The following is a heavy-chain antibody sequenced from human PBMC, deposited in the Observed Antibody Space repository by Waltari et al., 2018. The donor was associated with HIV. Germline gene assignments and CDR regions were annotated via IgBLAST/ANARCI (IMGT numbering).Heavy chain of an antibody. V-gene: IGHV4-59*11. Sequence: QVQLQESGPGLVKPSETLSLTCSVSGCSITHHYLSWIRQSPEKGLEWIGYIYFNGNTNYNSSLKSRVTMSADTSKNQISLKLTSVTAADSAKYYCARGPIMTPGNFYNGFDVWGRGTTVTVSS. CDR3: ARGPIMTPGNFYNGFDV. D-gene: IGHD2-15*01. CDR1: GCSITHHY. CDR2: IYFNGNT. J-gene: IGHJ6*02.